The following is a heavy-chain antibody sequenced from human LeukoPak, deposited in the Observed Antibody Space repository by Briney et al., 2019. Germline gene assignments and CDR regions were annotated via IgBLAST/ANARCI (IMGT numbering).Heavy chain of an antibody. CDR1: GGSISSYY. V-gene: IGHV4-59*13. D-gene: IGHD5-18*01. CDR2: IYYSGST. CDR3: ARDARGYSYIDY. Sequence: PSETLSLTCTVSGGSISSYYWSWIRQPPGKGLEWIAYIYYSGSTNYNPSLKSRVTISVDTSKNQFSLKLSSVTAADTAVYYCARDARGYSYIDYWGQGTLVTVSS. J-gene: IGHJ4*02.